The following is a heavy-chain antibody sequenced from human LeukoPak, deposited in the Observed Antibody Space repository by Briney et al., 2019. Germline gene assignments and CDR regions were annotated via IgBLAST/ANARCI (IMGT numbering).Heavy chain of an antibody. J-gene: IGHJ4*02. Sequence: SETLSLTCTVSGGSINSGDYYWSWIRQPPGKGLEWIGYIYHSGGTYYNQSLKSRVTISADRSKNQFSLKLNSVTAADTAVYYCARPVEYTSSPIDYWGQGTLVTVSS. CDR1: GGSINSGDYY. CDR3: ARPVEYTSSPIDY. V-gene: IGHV4-30-2*01. D-gene: IGHD6-6*01. CDR2: IYHSGGT.